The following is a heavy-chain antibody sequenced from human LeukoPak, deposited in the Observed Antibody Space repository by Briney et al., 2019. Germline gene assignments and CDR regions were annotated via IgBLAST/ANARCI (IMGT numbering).Heavy chain of an antibody. D-gene: IGHD5-24*01. CDR3: AKSWRPRRWPDSFDP. CDR1: GGSISSNNDY. J-gene: IGHJ5*02. CDR2: IYYGRSP. Sequence: SETLSLTCTVSGGSISSNNDYWGWIRQPPGKGLEWIGNIYYGRSPYYNPSFKSRLTISVDTSKNQFSLKLSSVTAADTAVYYCAKSWRPRRWPDSFDPWGQGTLVTVSS. V-gene: IGHV4-39*07.